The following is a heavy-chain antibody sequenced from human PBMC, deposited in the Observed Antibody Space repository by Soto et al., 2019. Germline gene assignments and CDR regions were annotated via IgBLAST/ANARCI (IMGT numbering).Heavy chain of an antibody. CDR2: ISAYNGNT. Sequence: QVHLVQSGTEVKEPGASVKVSCKASGYTFTTYGITWVRQAPGQGLEWVGWISAYNGNTNYAQKLQGRVTMTTDTSTSTAYMELRSLRSDDTAVYYCARDRLNPTNWFDPWGQGTLVTVSS. CDR1: GYTFTTYG. V-gene: IGHV1-18*01. D-gene: IGHD4-17*01. J-gene: IGHJ5*02. CDR3: ARDRLNPTNWFDP.